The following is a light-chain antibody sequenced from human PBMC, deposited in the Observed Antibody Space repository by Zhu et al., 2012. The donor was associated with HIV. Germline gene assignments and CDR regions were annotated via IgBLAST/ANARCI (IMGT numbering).Light chain of an antibody. CDR2: GAS. CDR3: QQYATSPRA. CDR1: HTVTSNY. J-gene: IGKJ1*01. Sequence: EIVLTQSPGTLSLSPGERATLSCRASHTVTSNYLAWYQQKPGQAPRLLIYGASSRATGIPDRFVGSGSGTDFTLTISRLEPEDFALYYCQQYATSPRAFGQGDRGGNQ. V-gene: IGKV3-20*01.